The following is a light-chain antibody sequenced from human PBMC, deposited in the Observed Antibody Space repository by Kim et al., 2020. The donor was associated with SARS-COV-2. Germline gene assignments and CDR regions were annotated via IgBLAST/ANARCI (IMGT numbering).Light chain of an antibody. CDR2: TAS. CDR1: QAVSDN. J-gene: IGKJ1*01. CDR3: QQYNHWPRT. V-gene: IGKV3-15*01. Sequence: VPPGETATLSCRASQAVSDNLAWYQQNPGQSPRLLISTASSRAIGVPARFSASGSGKEFTLTISSLQSEDFAVYYCQQYNHWPRTFGQGTKVDIK.